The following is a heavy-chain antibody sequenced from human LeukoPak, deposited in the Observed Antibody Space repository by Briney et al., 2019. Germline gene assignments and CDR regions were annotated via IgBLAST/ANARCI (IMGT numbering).Heavy chain of an antibody. CDR1: GGSISTYF. CDR2: INHSGST. D-gene: IGHD4-23*01. J-gene: IGHJ4*02. Sequence: SETLSLTCTVSGGSISTYFWSWIRQPPGKGLEWIGEINHSGSTNYNPSLMSRVTISVDTSKNQFSLKLSSVTAADTAVYYCARGYGGDPDYWGQGTLVTVSS. V-gene: IGHV4-34*01. CDR3: ARGYGGDPDY.